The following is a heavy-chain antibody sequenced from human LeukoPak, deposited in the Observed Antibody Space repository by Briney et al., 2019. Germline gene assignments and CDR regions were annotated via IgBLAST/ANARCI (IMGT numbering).Heavy chain of an antibody. D-gene: IGHD6-19*01. CDR2: INHSGST. Sequence: SETPSLTCAVYGGSFSGYYWSWIRQPPGKGLEWIGEINHSGSTNYNPSLKSRVTISVDTSKNQFSLKLSSVTAADTAVYYCARTDMIAVAGNYYYYGMDVWGQGTTVTVSS. CDR3: ARTDMIAVAGNYYYYGMDV. J-gene: IGHJ6*02. CDR1: GGSFSGYY. V-gene: IGHV4-34*01.